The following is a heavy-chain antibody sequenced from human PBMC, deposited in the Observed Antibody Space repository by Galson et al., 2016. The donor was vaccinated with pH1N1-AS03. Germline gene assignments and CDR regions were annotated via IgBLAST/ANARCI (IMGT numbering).Heavy chain of an antibody. CDR2: VSGHDGEP. J-gene: IGHJ5*02. CDR3: ARVWDPHMRMDCFDP. Sequence: SCKASGYTFTSYGLSWVRQAPGQGLEWMGWVSGHDGEPHYAENMEGGVNMTADTSTGTAYMQLRRLRPDETAVYYCARVWDPHMRMDCFDPWGQGTLVTVSS. V-gene: IGHV1-18*04. CDR1: GYTFTSYG. D-gene: IGHD1-26*01.